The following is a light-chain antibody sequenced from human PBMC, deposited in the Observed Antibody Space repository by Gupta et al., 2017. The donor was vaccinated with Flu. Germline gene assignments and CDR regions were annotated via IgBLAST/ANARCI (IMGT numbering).Light chain of an antibody. V-gene: IGLV2-14*01. CDR3: SSYTGSSTL. Sequence: QSALTQPASVSGSPGQSITVSCTGTNSDIGGYNYVSWNQQHPGKAPKLMIFEVNNRPSGVSNRFSGSKSGNTASLTISGLQAEDEAHYYCSSYTGSSTLFGGGTKLTVL. J-gene: IGLJ2*01. CDR2: EVN. CDR1: NSDIGGYNY.